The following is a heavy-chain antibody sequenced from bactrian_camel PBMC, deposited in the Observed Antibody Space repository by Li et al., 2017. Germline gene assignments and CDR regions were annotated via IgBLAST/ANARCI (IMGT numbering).Heavy chain of an antibody. CDR2: FYRGPSAT. J-gene: IGHJ6*01. CDR1: GYGYDLYC. D-gene: IGHD3*01. CDR3: AAEVAPSTAGYCITELLLDFGH. V-gene: IGHV3S63*01. Sequence: VQLVESGGGSVQAGGSLRLSCQVSGYGYDLYCMGWFRQVPGNDNRDKVATFYRGPSATWYDDSVKGRFTISHDKARNIVYLQIDSLKPDDTGMYYCAAEVAPSTAGYCITELLLDFGHRGQGTQVTVS.